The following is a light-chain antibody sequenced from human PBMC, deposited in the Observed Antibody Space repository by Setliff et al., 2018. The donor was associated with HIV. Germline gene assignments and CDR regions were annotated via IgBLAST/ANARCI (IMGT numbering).Light chain of an antibody. J-gene: IGKJ1*01. CDR3: QHTYATPPWT. CDR1: QPITTF. V-gene: IGKV1-39*01. Sequence: DIQMTQSPSALSASVGDRVTITCRASQPITTFLNWYQHKPGRAPSLLIYDASRLQSGVPSRFSGSGSGTHFTLTISSLQPEDIATYYCQHTYATPPWTFGPGTK. CDR2: DAS.